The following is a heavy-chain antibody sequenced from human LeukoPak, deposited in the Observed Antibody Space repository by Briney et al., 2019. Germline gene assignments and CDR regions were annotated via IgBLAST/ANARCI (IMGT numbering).Heavy chain of an antibody. CDR2: ISWNSGSI. J-gene: IGHJ4*02. D-gene: IGHD3-22*01. V-gene: IGHV3-9*01. Sequence: GGSLRLSCAASGFTFDDYAMHWVRQAPGKGLEGVSGISWNSGSIGYADSVKGRFTISRDNAKNSLYLQMNSLRAEDTALYYCAKGYYDSSGTDYWGQGTLVTVSS. CDR3: AKGYYDSSGTDY. CDR1: GFTFDDYA.